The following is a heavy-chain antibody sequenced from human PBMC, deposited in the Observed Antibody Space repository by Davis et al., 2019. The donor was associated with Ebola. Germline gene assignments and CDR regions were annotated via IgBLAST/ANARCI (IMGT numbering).Heavy chain of an antibody. CDR1: GFIFSSYV. J-gene: IGHJ5*02. Sequence: GESLKISCAASGFIFSSYVMSWVRQAPGKGLEWVSTLGTSADTYYADSVKGRFTISRDNAKNSLYLEMNSLRAEDTALYHCARVNAVTGYSRFDTWGQGALVTVSS. CDR2: LGTSADT. CDR3: ARVNAVTGYSRFDT. D-gene: IGHD3-9*01. V-gene: IGHV3-20*01.